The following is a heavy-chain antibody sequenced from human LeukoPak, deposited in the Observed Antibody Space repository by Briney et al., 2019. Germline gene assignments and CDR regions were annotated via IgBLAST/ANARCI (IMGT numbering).Heavy chain of an antibody. CDR3: ARDAPGFDY. CDR1: GFTLSSNY. V-gene: IGHV3-66*01. Sequence: GESLRLSCAASGFTLSSNYMSRVRQAPGKGLEWVAVIYSGGSTYYPDSVKGRFTISRHNSETTLSLQMNSLSAEDTTVYYCARDAPGFDYWGAGTLGTASS. CDR2: IYSGGST. J-gene: IGHJ4*02.